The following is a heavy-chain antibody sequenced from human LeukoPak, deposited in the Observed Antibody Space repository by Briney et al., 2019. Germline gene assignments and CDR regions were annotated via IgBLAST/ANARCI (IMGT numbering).Heavy chain of an antibody. D-gene: IGHD1-26*01. CDR1: GFTFTTYS. CDR2: ISSGSSAI. CDR3: AKGLGWETLGPFDY. Sequence: GGSLRLSCEASGFTFTTYSMTWVRQAPGKGLEWVSIISSGSSAIFSADALKGRFTISRDDAKNLLYLDMNSLRAEDTAVYYCAKGLGWETLGPFDYWGQGTLVTVSS. J-gene: IGHJ4*02. V-gene: IGHV3-21*01.